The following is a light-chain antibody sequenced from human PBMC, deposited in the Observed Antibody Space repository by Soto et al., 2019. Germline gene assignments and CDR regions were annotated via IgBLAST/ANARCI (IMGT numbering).Light chain of an antibody. CDR1: QTISSW. CDR2: RAS. CDR3: QQYYDWPIT. V-gene: IGKV1-5*03. Sequence: PSTMSDSVGDRVTIACRASQTISSWLAWYQQKPGKAPKLLIYRASTLKSGVPSRFSGSGSGTDFTLTISSLQSEDFAVYYCQQYYDWPITFGQGTRLEIK. J-gene: IGKJ5*01.